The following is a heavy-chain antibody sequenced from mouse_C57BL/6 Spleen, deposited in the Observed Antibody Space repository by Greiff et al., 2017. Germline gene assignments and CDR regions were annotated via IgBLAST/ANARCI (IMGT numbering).Heavy chain of an antibody. Sequence: QVQLKQSGPELVKPGASVKISCKASGYAFSSSWMNWVKQRPGKGLEWIGRIYPGDGDTNYNGKFKGKATLTADKSSSTAYMQLSSLTSEDSAVYFCARLGYYGYFDYWGQGTTLTVSS. CDR1: GYAFSSSW. D-gene: IGHD1-1*01. J-gene: IGHJ2*01. CDR2: IYPGDGDT. CDR3: ARLGYYGYFDY. V-gene: IGHV1-82*01.